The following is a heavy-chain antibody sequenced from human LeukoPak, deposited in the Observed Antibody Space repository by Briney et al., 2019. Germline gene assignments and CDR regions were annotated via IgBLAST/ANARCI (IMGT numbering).Heavy chain of an antibody. CDR1: GGSISSYY. CDR2: IYYSGST. CDR3: AREGASKAARAFDI. J-gene: IGHJ3*02. Sequence: SETLSLTCTVSGGSISSYYWSWIRQPPGKGLEWIGYIYYSGSTNYNPSLKSRVTISVDTSKNQFSLKLSSVTAADTAVYYCAREGASKAARAFDIWGQGTMVTVSS. D-gene: IGHD6-6*01. V-gene: IGHV4-59*12.